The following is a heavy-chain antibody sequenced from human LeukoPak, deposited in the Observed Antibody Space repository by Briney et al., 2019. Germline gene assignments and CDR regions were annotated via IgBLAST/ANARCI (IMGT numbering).Heavy chain of an antibody. J-gene: IGHJ5*02. CDR3: ARDRVLRFLEWLSP. V-gene: IGHV3-21*01. Sequence: GGSLRLSCAASGFTFSSYSMNWVRQAPGKGLEWVSSISSSSSYIYYADPVKGRSTISRDNAKNSLYLQMNSLRAEDTAVYYCARDRVLRFLEWLSPWGQGTLVTVSS. CDR1: GFTFSSYS. D-gene: IGHD3-3*01. CDR2: ISSSSSYI.